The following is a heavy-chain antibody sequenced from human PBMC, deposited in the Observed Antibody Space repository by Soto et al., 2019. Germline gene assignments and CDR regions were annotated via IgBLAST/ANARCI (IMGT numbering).Heavy chain of an antibody. D-gene: IGHD6-13*01. CDR3: ERGKKEQLGYYYGMDV. J-gene: IGHJ6*02. Sequence: SHTLSLTCAISGDSVSSNSAAWTWIRQSPSRGLEWLGTTYYRSKWYNDYAVSVKSRITINPDTAKNQFSLQLNSVTPEDTAVYYCERGKKEQLGYYYGMDVWGQGTTVTVSS. CDR1: GDSVSSNSAA. V-gene: IGHV6-1*01. CDR2: TYYRSKWYN.